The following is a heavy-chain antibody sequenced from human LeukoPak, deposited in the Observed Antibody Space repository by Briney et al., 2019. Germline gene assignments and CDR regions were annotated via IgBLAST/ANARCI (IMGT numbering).Heavy chain of an antibody. D-gene: IGHD3-3*01. CDR2: IVLGAGNT. J-gene: IGHJ5*02. Sequence: SVKVSCKASGFTFPNSAMQWVRQARGQRLDWIGWIVLGAGNTVYSHKFHDRVTITRDVSTNTAYMELDSLGSEDTAVYYCAAQRGASLHDFWSTRLFDPWGQGTLVTVSS. CDR1: GFTFPNSA. V-gene: IGHV1-58*02. CDR3: AAQRGASLHDFWSTRLFDP.